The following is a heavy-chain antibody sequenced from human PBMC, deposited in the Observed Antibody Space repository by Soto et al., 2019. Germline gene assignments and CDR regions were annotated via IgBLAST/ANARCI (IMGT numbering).Heavy chain of an antibody. Sequence: PGESLKISCKGSGYIFSNYWIGWVRQRPGKGLEWMGNIFPINSDARYSPSFQGQVTISVDRSLTTAYLHWKSLRASDSAMYFCARHWDMSGYAYWGQGTPVTVSS. V-gene: IGHV5-51*01. CDR1: GYIFSNYW. CDR3: ARHWDMSGYAY. D-gene: IGHD5-12*01. CDR2: IFPINSDA. J-gene: IGHJ4*02.